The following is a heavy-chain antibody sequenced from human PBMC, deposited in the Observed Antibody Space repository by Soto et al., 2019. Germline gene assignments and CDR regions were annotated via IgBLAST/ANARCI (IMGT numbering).Heavy chain of an antibody. CDR1: GYTFTSYG. J-gene: IGHJ6*02. CDR2: ISAYNGNT. CDR3: ARETHHTIFGVVMHDYYYYYGMDV. V-gene: IGHV1-18*04. D-gene: IGHD3-3*01. Sequence: ASVKVSCKASGYTFTSYGISWVRQAPGQGLEWMGWISAYNGNTNYAQKLQGRVTMTTDTSTSTAYMELRSLRSDDTAVYYCARETHHTIFGVVMHDYYYYYGMDVWGQGTTVTVYS.